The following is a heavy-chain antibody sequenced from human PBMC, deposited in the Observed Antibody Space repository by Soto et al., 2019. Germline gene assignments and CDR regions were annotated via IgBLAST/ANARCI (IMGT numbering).Heavy chain of an antibody. Sequence: SETLSLTCTVSGGSISSSSYYWGWIRQPPGKGLEWIGSIYYSGSTYYNPSLKSRVTISVDTSKNQFSLKLSVVTAAETAVYYCASELPASIAAAANYFDYWGQGTLVTVSS. J-gene: IGHJ4*02. V-gene: IGHV4-39*01. CDR2: IYYSGST. CDR1: GGSISSSSYY. CDR3: ASELPASIAAAANYFDY. D-gene: IGHD6-13*01.